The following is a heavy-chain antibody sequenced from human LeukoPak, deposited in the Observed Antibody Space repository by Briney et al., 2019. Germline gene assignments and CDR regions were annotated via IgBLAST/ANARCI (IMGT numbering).Heavy chain of an antibody. CDR3: ARGGVIVFDY. CDR2: ISSSSSYI. J-gene: IGHJ4*02. D-gene: IGHD3-16*02. CDR1: GVTFSSYS. V-gene: IGHV3-21*01. Sequence: GGSLRLSCAASGVTFSSYSMNWVREAPGKGLEWVSSISSSSSYIYYADTVKGRFTISRDNAKNSLYLQINSLRAEDTAVYYCARGGVIVFDYWGQGTLVTVSS.